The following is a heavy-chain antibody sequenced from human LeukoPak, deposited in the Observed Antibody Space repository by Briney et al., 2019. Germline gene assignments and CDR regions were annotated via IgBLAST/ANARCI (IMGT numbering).Heavy chain of an antibody. Sequence: PSETLSLTCTVSGGSISSYYWSWVRQPPGKGLEWIGYIHYSGSTNSNPSLKSRVAISIDTSKNQFSLRLSSVTAADTAVYYCARGGQGRWAQGSFDLWGRGTLVTVSS. CDR2: IHYSGST. CDR1: GGSISSYY. J-gene: IGHJ2*01. V-gene: IGHV4-59*01. CDR3: ARGGQGRWAQGSFDL. D-gene: IGHD3-16*01.